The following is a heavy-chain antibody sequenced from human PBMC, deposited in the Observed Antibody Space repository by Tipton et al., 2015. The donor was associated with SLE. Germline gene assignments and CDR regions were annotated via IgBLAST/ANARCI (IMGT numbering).Heavy chain of an antibody. V-gene: IGHV4-31*03. Sequence: TLSLTCTVSGGSISSAYWSWVRQLPGKGLEWIGYIFHSGSAYYNPSLKSRVTILIDTSKNQFSLRLNSVTAADTAVYYCAREVNAVSDSDAFDIWGQGTVVTVSS. CDR1: GGSISSAY. CDR2: IFHSGSA. CDR3: AREVNAVSDSDAFDI. J-gene: IGHJ3*02. D-gene: IGHD2-21*01.